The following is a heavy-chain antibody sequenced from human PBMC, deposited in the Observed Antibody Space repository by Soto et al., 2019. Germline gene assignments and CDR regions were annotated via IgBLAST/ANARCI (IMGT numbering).Heavy chain of an antibody. CDR1: GFTFSSYG. J-gene: IGHJ6*02. D-gene: IGHD3-16*02. Sequence: QVQLVESGGGVVQPGRSLRLSCAASGFTFSSYGMHWVRQAPGKGLEWVAVISYDGSKKYYADSVKGRFTISRDNSKNTLYLQMNSLRAEDTAVYYCAKDFISNYYDYYGMDVWGQGTTVTVSS. CDR2: ISYDGSKK. V-gene: IGHV3-30*18. CDR3: AKDFISNYYDYYGMDV.